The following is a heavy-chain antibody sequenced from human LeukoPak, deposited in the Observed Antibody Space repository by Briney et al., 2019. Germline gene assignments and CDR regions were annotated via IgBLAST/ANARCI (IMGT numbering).Heavy chain of an antibody. Sequence: GGYLRLSCAASGFTFSSYGMHWVRQAPGKGLEWVAVISYDGSNKYYADSVKGRFTISRDNSKNTLYLQMNSLRAEDTAVYYCTKDLGNYWGQEPWSPSPQ. CDR3: TKDLGNY. J-gene: IGHJ4*01. CDR1: GFTFSSYG. CDR2: ISYDGSNK. V-gene: IGHV3-30*18.